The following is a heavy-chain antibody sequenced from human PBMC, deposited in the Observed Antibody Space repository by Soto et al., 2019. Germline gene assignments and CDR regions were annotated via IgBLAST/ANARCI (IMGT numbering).Heavy chain of an antibody. CDR3: AKGEIFGVVTFGFDY. CDR2: ISGSGGST. Sequence: GGSLRLSCAASGFTFSSYAMSWVRQAPGKGLEWVSAISGSGGSTYYADSVKGRFTISRDNSKNTLYLQMNSLRAEDTAVYYCAKGEIFGVVTFGFDYWGQGTLVTVSS. CDR1: GFTFSSYA. V-gene: IGHV3-23*01. D-gene: IGHD3-3*01. J-gene: IGHJ4*02.